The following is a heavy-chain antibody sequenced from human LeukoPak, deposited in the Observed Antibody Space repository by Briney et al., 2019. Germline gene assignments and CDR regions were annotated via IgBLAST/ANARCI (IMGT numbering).Heavy chain of an antibody. D-gene: IGHD3-3*01. Sequence: GASVKVSCKASGGTFSSYAISWVRQAPGQGLEWMGGIIPIFGTANYAQKFQGRVTITADESTSTAYMELSSLRSEDTAVYYCARGVVRYDFWNGSLTYFDYWGQGTLVTVSS. V-gene: IGHV1-69*13. CDR2: IIPIFGTA. J-gene: IGHJ4*02. CDR3: ARGVVRYDFWNGSLTYFDY. CDR1: GGTFSSYA.